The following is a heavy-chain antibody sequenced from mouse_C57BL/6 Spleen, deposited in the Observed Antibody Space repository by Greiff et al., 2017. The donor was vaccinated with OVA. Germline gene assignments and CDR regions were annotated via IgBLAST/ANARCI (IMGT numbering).Heavy chain of an antibody. CDR1: GFTFSDYY. D-gene: IGHD1-1*01. V-gene: IGHV5-12*01. CDR3: ARHDYGWYFDV. Sequence: DVKLVESGGGLVQPGGSLKLSCAASGFTFSDYYMYWVRQTPEKRLGWVAYISNGGGSTYYPDTVKGRFTISRDNAKNTLYLQMSRLKSEDTAMYYCARHDYGWYFDVWGTGTTVTVSS. J-gene: IGHJ1*03. CDR2: ISNGGGST.